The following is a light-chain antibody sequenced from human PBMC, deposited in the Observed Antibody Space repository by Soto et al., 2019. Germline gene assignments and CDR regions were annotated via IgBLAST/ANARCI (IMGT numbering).Light chain of an antibody. CDR2: ATS. V-gene: IGKV1-39*01. CDR1: QTIRSH. Sequence: IQMTQLPSSLSASVGDRVTITCRASQTIRSHLNWYQQKPGEAPKIVIYATSTLQSGVPSRFNGSVSGTDFTLSISSLQPEDFATYYCQQTYRTPLTFGGGTKVDIK. CDR3: QQTYRTPLT. J-gene: IGKJ4*01.